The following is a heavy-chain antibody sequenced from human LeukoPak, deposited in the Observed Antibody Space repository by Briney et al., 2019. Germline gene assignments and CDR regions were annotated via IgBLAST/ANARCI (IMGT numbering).Heavy chain of an antibody. J-gene: IGHJ6*03. V-gene: IGHV1-18*01. Sequence: ASVKVSCKAPGGTFSNYVITWVRQAPGQGLEWMGWISAYNGNTNYAQKLQGRVTMTTDTSTSTAYMELRSLRSDDTAVYYCARHYSSSWYHGGYYYYMDVWGKGTTVTISS. CDR3: ARHYSSSWYHGGYYYYMDV. D-gene: IGHD6-13*01. CDR1: GGTFSNYV. CDR2: ISAYNGNT.